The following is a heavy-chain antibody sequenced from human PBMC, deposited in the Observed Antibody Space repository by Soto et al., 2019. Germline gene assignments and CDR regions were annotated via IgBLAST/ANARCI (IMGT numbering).Heavy chain of an antibody. Sequence: QVQLVGSGGGVVQPGRSLRLSCAASGFTFSSYGMHWVRQAPGKGLEWVAVISYDGSNKYYADSVKGRFTISRDNSKNTLYLQMNSLRAEDTAVYYCAKDVGNSSSWYYYYYGMDVWGQGTTVTVSS. CDR1: GFTFSSYG. D-gene: IGHD6-13*01. CDR2: ISYDGSNK. CDR3: AKDVGNSSSWYYYYYGMDV. V-gene: IGHV3-30*18. J-gene: IGHJ6*02.